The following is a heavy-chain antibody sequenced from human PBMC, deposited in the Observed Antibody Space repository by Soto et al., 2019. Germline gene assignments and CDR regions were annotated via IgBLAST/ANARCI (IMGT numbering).Heavy chain of an antibody. Sequence: SSETLSLTCAVSGGSISSGGYSWSWIRQPPGKGLEWIGYIYHSGSTYYNPSLKSRVTISVDRSKNQFSLKLSSVTAADTAVYYCARTTYYYDSSGYYAPLHYFDYWGQGTLVTVSS. V-gene: IGHV4-30-2*01. CDR2: IYHSGST. CDR1: GGSISSGGYS. D-gene: IGHD3-22*01. J-gene: IGHJ4*02. CDR3: ARTTYYYDSSGYYAPLHYFDY.